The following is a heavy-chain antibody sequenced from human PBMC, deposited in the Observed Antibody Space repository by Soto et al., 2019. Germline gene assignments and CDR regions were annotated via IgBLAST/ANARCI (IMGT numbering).Heavy chain of an antibody. CDR2: ITSSSDYM. CDR1: GFTFSSYT. J-gene: IGHJ4*02. D-gene: IGHD2-15*01. CDR3: ARDPPSAVVVTATQNY. V-gene: IGHV3-21*01. Sequence: GGSLRLSCAASGFTFSSYTMNWVRQAPGKGLEWVSSITSSSDYMYYADSAKGRFTISRDNARNSLYLQMDSLRAEDTAVYYCARDPPSAVVVTATQNYWGQGTLVTVSS.